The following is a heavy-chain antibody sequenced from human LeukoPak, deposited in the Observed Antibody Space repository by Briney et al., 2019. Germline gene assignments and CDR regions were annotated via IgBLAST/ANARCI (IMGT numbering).Heavy chain of an antibody. Sequence: SETLSLTCTVSGGSISSYHWSWIRQPPGKGLEWIGYIYYSGSTNYNPSLKSRVTISVDTSKNQLSLKLSSVTAADTAVYYCARDGYGDYFDYWGQGTLVTVSS. D-gene: IGHD5-12*01. V-gene: IGHV4-59*01. CDR1: GGSISSYH. CDR2: IYYSGST. CDR3: ARDGYGDYFDY. J-gene: IGHJ4*02.